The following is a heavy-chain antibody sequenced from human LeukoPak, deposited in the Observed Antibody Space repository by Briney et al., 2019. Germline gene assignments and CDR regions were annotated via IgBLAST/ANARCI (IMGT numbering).Heavy chain of an antibody. CDR1: GFTFSTYT. CDR3: AIDPNWGTHS. Sequence: PGGSLRLSCAASGFTFSTYTMYWVRHPPGKRLEWVSIIGNNGGGINYADSVRGRFTISRDNSKNALYLQMNSLRVEDTAVYYCAIDPNWGTHSWGQGVLVTVSS. J-gene: IGHJ4*02. CDR2: IGNNGGGI. V-gene: IGHV3-23*01. D-gene: IGHD7-27*01.